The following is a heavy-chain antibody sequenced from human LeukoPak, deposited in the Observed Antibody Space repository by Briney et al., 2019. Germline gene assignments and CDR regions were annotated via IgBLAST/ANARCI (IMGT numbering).Heavy chain of an antibody. Sequence: PGASVKVSCKASGYTFTGYYMHWVRQAPGQGLEWMGWINPSGGSTSYAQKFQGRVTMTRDMSTSTVYMELSSLRSEDTAVYYCARGPTLYYYDSSGYSNWGQGTLVTVSS. J-gene: IGHJ4*02. V-gene: IGHV1-46*01. CDR3: ARGPTLYYYDSSGYSN. CDR1: GYTFTGYY. CDR2: INPSGGST. D-gene: IGHD3-22*01.